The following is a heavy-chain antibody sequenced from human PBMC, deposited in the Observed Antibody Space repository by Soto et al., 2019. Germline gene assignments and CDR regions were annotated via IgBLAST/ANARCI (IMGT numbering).Heavy chain of an antibody. CDR3: ARGGYYDSSGSRNYHYYGMNV. J-gene: IGHJ6*02. D-gene: IGHD3-22*01. V-gene: IGHV1-2*02. CDR1: GYTFTSYA. CDR2: INPNSGGT. Sequence: ASVKVSCKASGYTFTSYAMHWVRQAPGQRLEWMGWINPNSGGTNYAQKFQGRVTMTRDTSISTAYMELSSLRSDDTAVYFCARGGYYDSSGSRNYHYYGMNVWGQGTTVTVSS.